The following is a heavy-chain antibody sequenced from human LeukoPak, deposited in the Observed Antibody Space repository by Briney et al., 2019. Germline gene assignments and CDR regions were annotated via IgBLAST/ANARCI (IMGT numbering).Heavy chain of an antibody. V-gene: IGHV2-5*01. D-gene: IGHD3-3*01. J-gene: IGHJ4*02. CDR1: GFSLSTSGVG. CDR3: AHLYDFWIGRERTRYFDY. CDR2: IYWNDDK. Sequence: ESGPTLVKPTQTLTLTCTFSGFSLSTSGVGVGWIRQPPGNALEWLALIYWNDDKRYSPSLKSRLTITKDTSKNQVVLTMTNMDPVDTATYYCAHLYDFWIGRERTRYFDYWGQGTLVTVSS.